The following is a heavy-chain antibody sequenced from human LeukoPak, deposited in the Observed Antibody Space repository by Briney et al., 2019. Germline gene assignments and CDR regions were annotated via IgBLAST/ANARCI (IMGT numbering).Heavy chain of an antibody. CDR3: ARDSWEDDIETFDY. V-gene: IGHV1-18*01. Sequence: ASVKVSFKASGYTFTSYGISWVRQAPGQGLEWMGWISAYNGNTNYAQKLQGRVTMTTDTSTSTAYMELRSLRSDDTAVYYCARDSWEDDIETFDYWGQGTLVTVSS. J-gene: IGHJ4*02. CDR1: GYTFTSYG. CDR2: ISAYNGNT. D-gene: IGHD3-9*01.